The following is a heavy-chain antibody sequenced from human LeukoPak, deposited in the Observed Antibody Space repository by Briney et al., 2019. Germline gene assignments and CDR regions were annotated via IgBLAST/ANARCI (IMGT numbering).Heavy chain of an antibody. D-gene: IGHD3/OR15-3a*01. CDR3: AKSFEGLSRYFDY. Sequence: GGSLRLSCAASGFTFNNYAMSWVRQAPGKGLEWVSSISGSGGSTYYADSVKGRFTISRDNSKNTLYLQMNSLRAEDTAVYYCAKSFEGLSRYFDYWGQGTLVTVSS. V-gene: IGHV3-23*01. J-gene: IGHJ4*02. CDR1: GFTFNNYA. CDR2: ISGSGGST.